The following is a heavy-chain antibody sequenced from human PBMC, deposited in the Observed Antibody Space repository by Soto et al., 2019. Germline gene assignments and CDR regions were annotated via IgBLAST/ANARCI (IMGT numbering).Heavy chain of an antibody. V-gene: IGHV4-30-4*08. CDR2: IYYSGST. CDR1: GGSFSGYY. D-gene: IGHD3-3*01. Sequence: SETLSLTYAVYGGSFSGYYWSWIRQPPGKGLEWIGYIYYSGSTYYNPSLKSRVTISVDTSKNQFSLKLSSVTAADTAVYYCARDKRITIFGVVIEGDPTDYYGMDVWGQGTTVTVSS. CDR3: ARDKRITIFGVVIEGDPTDYYGMDV. J-gene: IGHJ6*02.